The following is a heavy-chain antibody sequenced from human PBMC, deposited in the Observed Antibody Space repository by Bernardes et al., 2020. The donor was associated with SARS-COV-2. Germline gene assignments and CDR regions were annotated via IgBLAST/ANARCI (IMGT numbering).Heavy chain of an antibody. V-gene: IGHV4-34*01. Sequence: SETLSLTCAVYGGSFSGYYWSWIRQPPGKGLEWIGEINHSGSTNYNPSLKSRVTISVDTSKNQFSLKLSSVTAADTAVYYCARGKGYYDSSGYYFHYFDYWGQGTLVTVSS. J-gene: IGHJ4*02. CDR1: GGSFSGYY. CDR2: INHSGST. CDR3: ARGKGYYDSSGYYFHYFDY. D-gene: IGHD3-22*01.